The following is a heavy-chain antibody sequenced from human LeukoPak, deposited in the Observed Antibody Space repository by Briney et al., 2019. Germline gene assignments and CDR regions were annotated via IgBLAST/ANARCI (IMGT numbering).Heavy chain of an antibody. J-gene: IGHJ3*02. CDR1: GFTFSSYW. V-gene: IGHV3-7*01. CDR3: ARDIEALDI. Sequence: PGGSLRLSCAASGFTFSSYWMSWVRQTPGKGLEGVAYIKQDSSERYYVDSVKGRFTISRDNAKNSLYLQMNSLRAEDTAVYYCARDIEALDIWGQGTMVSVSS. D-gene: IGHD3-16*02. CDR2: IKQDSSER.